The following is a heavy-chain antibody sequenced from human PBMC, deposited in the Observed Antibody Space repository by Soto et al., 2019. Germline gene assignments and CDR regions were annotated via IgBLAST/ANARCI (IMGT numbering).Heavy chain of an antibody. Sequence: PSETLSLTCTVSGGYICSSSYYWGWIRQPPGKGLEWIGSIYYSGSTYYNPSLKSRVTISVDTSKNQFSLKLSSVTAADTAVYYCASGYYSRGYYYYYGMDVWGQGTTVTVSS. CDR1: GGYICSSSYY. CDR3: ASGYYSRGYYYYYGMDV. CDR2: IYYSGST. D-gene: IGHD3-22*01. V-gene: IGHV4-39*01. J-gene: IGHJ6*02.